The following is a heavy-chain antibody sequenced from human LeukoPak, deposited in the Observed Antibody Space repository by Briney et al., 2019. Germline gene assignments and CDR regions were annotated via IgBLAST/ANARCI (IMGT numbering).Heavy chain of an antibody. J-gene: IGHJ3*02. CDR3: ARLHPVAGGAPYAFDI. Sequence: PGGSLRLSCAASGFTFSDYYMSWIRQAPGKGLEWVSYISSSSSYTNYADSVKGRFTISRDNAKNSLSLQMNSLRAEDTAVYYCARLHPVAGGAPYAFDIWGQGTMVTVSS. V-gene: IGHV3-11*06. CDR2: ISSSSSYT. D-gene: IGHD6-19*01. CDR1: GFTFSDYY.